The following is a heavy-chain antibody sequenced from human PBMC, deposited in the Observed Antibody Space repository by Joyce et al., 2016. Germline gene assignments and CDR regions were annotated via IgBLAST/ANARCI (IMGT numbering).Heavy chain of an antibody. D-gene: IGHD1-20*01. CDR3: ARRNNWDEVFDY. V-gene: IGHV4-39*01. CDR2: LSFGGST. Sequence: QLHLQESGPGLVKPSENLSLTCSVSGGSVTSDNCYWGWIRQPPGKGLEWIGTLSFGGSTYNHPSIKSRVIISVDTSKNQFSLKLRAVTAADTAVYYCARRNNWDEVFDYWGQGTPVTVSS. J-gene: IGHJ4*02. CDR1: GGSVTSDNCY.